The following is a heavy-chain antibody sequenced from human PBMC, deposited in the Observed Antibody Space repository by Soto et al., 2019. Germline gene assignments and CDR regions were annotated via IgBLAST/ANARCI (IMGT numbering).Heavy chain of an antibody. V-gene: IGHV3-48*01. D-gene: IGHD6-19*01. CDR3: ARKGQWLELDY. J-gene: IGHJ4*02. Sequence: EVQLVESGGGLVQPGGSLRLSCAASGFTFSSYSMNWVRQAPGKGLEWVSYISSSSSTIYYADSVKGRFTISRDNAKNSLYLQMNSLRAEDTAVYYCARKGQWLELDYRGQGTLVIVSS. CDR1: GFTFSSYS. CDR2: ISSSSSTI.